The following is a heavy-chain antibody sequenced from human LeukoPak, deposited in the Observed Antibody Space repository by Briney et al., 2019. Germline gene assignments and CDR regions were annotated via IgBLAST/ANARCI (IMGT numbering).Heavy chain of an antibody. V-gene: IGHV4-34*01. J-gene: IGHJ4*02. CDR2: INHSGST. CDR3: ARPRWDSSGHGFDY. CDR1: GGSFSGYY. Sequence: SETLSLTCAVYGGSFSGYYWSWIRQPPGKGLEWIGEINHSGSTNYNPSLKSRVTISVDTSKNQFSLKLSSVTASDTAMYYCARPRWDSSGHGFDYWGQGALVTVSS. D-gene: IGHD3-22*01.